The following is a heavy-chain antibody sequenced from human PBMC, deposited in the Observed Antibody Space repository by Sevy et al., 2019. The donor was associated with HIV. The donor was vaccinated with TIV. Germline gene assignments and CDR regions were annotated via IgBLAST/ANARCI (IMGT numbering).Heavy chain of an antibody. Sequence: GGSLRLSCAASGFTFSSYAMSWVRQAPGKGLEWVSAISGSGGSTYYADSVKGRFTISRDNSKNTLYLQMNSLRAEDTAVYYCAKLFDIVVVVAASAGYFDYWGQGTLVTVSS. CDR1: GFTFSSYA. D-gene: IGHD2-15*01. V-gene: IGHV3-23*01. CDR2: ISGSGGST. J-gene: IGHJ4*02. CDR3: AKLFDIVVVVAASAGYFDY.